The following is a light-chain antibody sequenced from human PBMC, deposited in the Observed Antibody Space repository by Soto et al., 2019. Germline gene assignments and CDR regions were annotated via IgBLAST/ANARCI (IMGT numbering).Light chain of an antibody. Sequence: QSVLAQPASVSGSPGQSITISCSGTSGDVGAYNYVAWYQQHPGKAPKLITYEVTNRPSGVSYRFSASKSGNTASLTISGLHSEDEADYYCISYTGKSASYVFGTGTKVTVL. CDR2: EVT. V-gene: IGLV2-14*01. CDR1: SGDVGAYNY. CDR3: ISYTGKSASYV. J-gene: IGLJ1*01.